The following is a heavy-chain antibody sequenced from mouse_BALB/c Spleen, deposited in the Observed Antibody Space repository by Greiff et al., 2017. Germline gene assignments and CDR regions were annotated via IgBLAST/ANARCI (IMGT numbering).Heavy chain of an antibody. CDR2: IWRGGST. V-gene: IGHV2-5-1*01. D-gene: IGHD2-10*01. CDR1: GFSLTSYG. CDR3: AKKEGPYYGLYYYAMDY. J-gene: IGHJ4*01. Sequence: QVQLQQSGPSLVQPSQSLSITCTVSGFSLTSYGVHWVRQSPGKGLEWLGVIWRGGSTDYNAAFMSSLSITKDNSTSQVFFKMNSLQADDTAIYYCAKKEGPYYGLYYYAMDYWGQGTSVTVSA.